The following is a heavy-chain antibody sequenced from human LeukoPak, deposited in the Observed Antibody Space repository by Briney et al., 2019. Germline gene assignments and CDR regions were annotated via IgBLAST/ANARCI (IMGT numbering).Heavy chain of an antibody. CDR3: AKGYSGYDWVDY. Sequence: GGSLRLSCAASGFTFSSYAMSWVRQAPGKRLEWVSTISVSGGNTYYADSVKGRFTISRDNSKNTLYLQMNSLRAEDTAVYYCAKGYSGYDWVDYWGQGTLVTVSS. CDR1: GFTFSSYA. D-gene: IGHD5-12*01. V-gene: IGHV3-23*01. CDR2: ISVSGGNT. J-gene: IGHJ4*02.